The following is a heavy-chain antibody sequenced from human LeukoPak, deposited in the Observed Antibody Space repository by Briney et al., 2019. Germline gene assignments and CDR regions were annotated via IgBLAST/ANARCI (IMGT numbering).Heavy chain of an antibody. CDR2: IRYDGSNK. D-gene: IGHD3/OR15-3a*01. Sequence: PGGSLRLSCAASGFTFSSYGMHWVRQAPGKGLEWVAFIRYDGSNKYYADSVKGRFTISRDNAKNSVYLQMNSLRLEDTAVYYCARTGLGMYSFDYWGQGILVTVFS. J-gene: IGHJ4*02. CDR1: GFTFSSYG. V-gene: IGHV3-30*02. CDR3: ARTGLGMYSFDY.